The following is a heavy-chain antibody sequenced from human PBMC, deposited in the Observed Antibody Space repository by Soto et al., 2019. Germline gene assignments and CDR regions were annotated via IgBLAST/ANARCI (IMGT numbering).Heavy chain of an antibody. Sequence: GGSLRLSCAASGFIFNSYGMHWVRQAQGKGLEWVAVISYDGSNKYYADSVKGRFNISRDNSKNTLYLQMTSLRAGDTAVYYCARCLSFSFGGVILDDYWGQGTLVTVPQ. V-gene: IGHV3-30*03. CDR2: ISYDGSNK. CDR3: ARCLSFSFGGVILDDY. J-gene: IGHJ4*02. D-gene: IGHD3-16*02. CDR1: GFIFNSYG.